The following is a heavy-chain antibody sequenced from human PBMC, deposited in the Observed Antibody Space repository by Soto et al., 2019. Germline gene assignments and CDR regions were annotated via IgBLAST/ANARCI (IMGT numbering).Heavy chain of an antibody. Sequence: ASVKVSFKASGGTFSSYAISWVRQAPGQGLEWMGGIIPIFGTANYAQKFQGRVTITADESTSTAYMELSSLRSEDTAVYYCARVNCSRTIGYIWFDPWGQGTLVT. V-gene: IGHV1-69*13. CDR2: IIPIFGTA. J-gene: IGHJ5*02. D-gene: IGHD2-2*02. CDR1: GGTFSSYA. CDR3: ARVNCSRTIGYIWFDP.